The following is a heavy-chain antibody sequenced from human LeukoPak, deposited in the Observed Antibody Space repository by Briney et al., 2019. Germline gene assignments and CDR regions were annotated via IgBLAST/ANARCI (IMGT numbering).Heavy chain of an antibody. CDR3: ARERYYYDSSGYGPLDY. D-gene: IGHD3-22*01. CDR1: GFTFSSYE. Sequence: GGSLRLSCAASGFTFSSYEMHWVRQAPGKGLEWVSYISSSDSTIYYADSVKGRFTISRDNAKNSLYLQMNSLRAEDTAVYYCARERYYYDSSGYGPLDYWGQGTLVTVSS. CDR2: ISSSDSTI. J-gene: IGHJ4*02. V-gene: IGHV3-48*03.